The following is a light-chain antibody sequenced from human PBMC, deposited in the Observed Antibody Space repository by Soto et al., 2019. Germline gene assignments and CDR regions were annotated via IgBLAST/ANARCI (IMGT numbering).Light chain of an antibody. J-gene: IGKJ2*01. CDR3: QQYDSSPAYS. CDR2: GAS. CDR1: QSVSSSN. V-gene: IGKV3-20*01. Sequence: EIVLTQSPGTLSLSPGERATLSCRASQSVSSSNLARYQQKPGQAPRLLIYGASSRATGIPDRFSGSGSGTDFTVTISRLEPEDFAVYYCQQYDSSPAYSFGQGPELEIK.